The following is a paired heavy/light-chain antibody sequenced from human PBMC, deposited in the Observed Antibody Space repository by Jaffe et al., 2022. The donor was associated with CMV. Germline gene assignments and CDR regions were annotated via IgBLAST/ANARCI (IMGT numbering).Light chain of an antibody. J-gene: IGKJ1*01. Sequence: DIQMTQSPSTLSASVGDRVTITCRASQSISSWLAWYQQKPGEAPKLMIYRASTLESGVPSRFSGSGSETEFTLSISSLQPDDFATYYCQQYFSYSRAFGQGTKVEIK. CDR2: RAS. CDR1: QSISSW. CDR3: QQYFSYSRA. V-gene: IGKV1-5*03.
Heavy chain of an antibody. Sequence: QVQLQESGPGLVKPSETLSLTCTVSGGSISSYYWSWIRQPPGKGLEWIGYIYYSGSSNYNPSLKSRVTMSQDTSKNHFSLKLSSVTAADTAVYYCARQRGAIAPVDYLGQGTLVTVSS. CDR2: IYYSGSS. D-gene: IGHD2-2*02. V-gene: IGHV4-59*08. CDR1: GGSISSYY. J-gene: IGHJ4*02. CDR3: ARQRGAIAPVDY.